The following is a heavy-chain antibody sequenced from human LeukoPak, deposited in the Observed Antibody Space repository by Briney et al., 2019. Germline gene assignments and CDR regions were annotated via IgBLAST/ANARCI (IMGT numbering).Heavy chain of an antibody. D-gene: IGHD3-22*01. Sequence: GGSLRLSCAASGFTFSSYAMSWVRQAPGKGLEWVAVISYDGSNTYYADSVMGRFTLSRDNSKNTLYLQMNSPITEDTAVYYCARNSDYYDYSPQSVWGQGTQVTVS. J-gene: IGHJ4*02. CDR1: GFTFSSYA. CDR3: ARNSDYYDYSPQSV. CDR2: ISYDGSNT. V-gene: IGHV3-30*04.